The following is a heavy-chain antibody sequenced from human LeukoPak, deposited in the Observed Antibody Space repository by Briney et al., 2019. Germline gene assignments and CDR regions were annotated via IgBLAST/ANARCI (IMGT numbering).Heavy chain of an antibody. D-gene: IGHD6-13*01. CDR1: GGSIGSYY. CDR3: ARDSSSWLEHGYYFDY. V-gene: IGHV4-59*01. J-gene: IGHJ4*02. CDR2: IYYSGST. Sequence: SETLSLTCTVSGGSIGSYYWSWMRQPPGKGLEWIGYIYYSGSTNYNTPLKSRVTISVDTSKNQFSLKLSSVTAADTAVYYCARDSSSWLEHGYYFDYWAREPWSPSPQ.